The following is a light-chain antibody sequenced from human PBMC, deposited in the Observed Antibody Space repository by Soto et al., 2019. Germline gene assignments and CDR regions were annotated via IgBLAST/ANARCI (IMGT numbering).Light chain of an antibody. J-gene: IGKJ1*01. CDR2: NGS. V-gene: IGKV1-39*01. CDR3: QQSYSMPWT. CDR1: QSISSF. Sequence: DIQMTQSPSSLSASVGDRVTITCRAGQSISSFLNRYQQKSGKAPNLLIYNGSTLQSGVPSRFSGSGSGTEYSLTISSLQPEDFAVYYCQQSYSMPWTFGQGTKVDIK.